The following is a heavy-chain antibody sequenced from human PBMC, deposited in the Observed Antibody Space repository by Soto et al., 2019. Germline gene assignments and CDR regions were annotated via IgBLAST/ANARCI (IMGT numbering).Heavy chain of an antibody. V-gene: IGHV1-69*01. CDR2: VIPIFGTG. Sequence: QVQLVQSGAEVKKPGSSVKVSCKASGGTFSSYASSWVRQAPGQGLEWMGGVIPIFGTGNYAQKFQGRVTITADESTSTAYMELSSLRSEDTAVYYCARGARYSSWPYDYWGQGTLVTVSS. CDR1: GGTFSSYA. J-gene: IGHJ4*02. D-gene: IGHD6-13*01. CDR3: ARGARYSSWPYDY.